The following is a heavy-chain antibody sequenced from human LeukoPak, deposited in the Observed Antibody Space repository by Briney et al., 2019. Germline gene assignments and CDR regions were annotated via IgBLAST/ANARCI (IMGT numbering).Heavy chain of an antibody. V-gene: IGHV3-30-3*01. D-gene: IGHD5-24*01. CDR1: GFTFSNYA. CDR2: ISHDGNKK. J-gene: IGHJ6*02. CDR3: ARGGDGYNAVYYYGMDV. Sequence: PGGSLRLSCAASGFTFSNYAMYWVRQAPGKGLEWVAGISHDGNKKDYTDSVKGRSTISRDNSKNTLYLQMNSLRPEDTAVYYCARGGDGYNAVYYYGMDVWGQGTTVTVSS.